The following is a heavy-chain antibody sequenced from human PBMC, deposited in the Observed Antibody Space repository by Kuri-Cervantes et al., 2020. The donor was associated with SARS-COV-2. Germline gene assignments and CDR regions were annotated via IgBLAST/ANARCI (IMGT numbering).Heavy chain of an antibody. J-gene: IGHJ4*02. Sequence: SVKGSCKASGGTFSSYAISWVRQAPGQGLEWMGRIIPIFGIANYEQKFQGRVTITAEKSTSTAYMELSSLRSEDTAVYYCARDAAADNLSDYWGQGTLVTVSS. CDR1: GGTFSSYA. D-gene: IGHD6-13*01. CDR2: IIPIFGIA. CDR3: ARDAAADNLSDY. V-gene: IGHV1-69*04.